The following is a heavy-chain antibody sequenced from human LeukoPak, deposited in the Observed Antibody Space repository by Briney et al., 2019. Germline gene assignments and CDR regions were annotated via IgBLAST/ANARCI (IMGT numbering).Heavy chain of an antibody. D-gene: IGHD6-19*01. Sequence: PGGSLRLSCAASGFSLSTYWVTWVRQAPGTGLEWVANINPGGTETYYVEPVKGRLTISRDNAENLVYLQMNSLWAEDSAVYHCGRFGYVAGVDLWGQGTLVTVSS. CDR2: INPGGTET. J-gene: IGHJ4*02. V-gene: IGHV3-7*01. CDR3: GRFGYVAGVDL. CDR1: GFSLSTYW.